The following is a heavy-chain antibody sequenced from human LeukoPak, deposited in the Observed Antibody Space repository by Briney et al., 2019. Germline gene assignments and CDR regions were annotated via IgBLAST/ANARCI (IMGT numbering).Heavy chain of an antibody. V-gene: IGHV3-21*01. J-gene: IGHJ5*02. CDR1: GFTFSSYS. Sequence: GGSLRLSCAASGFTFSSYSMNWVRQAPGKGLEWVSSISSSSSYIYYADSVKGRFTISRDNAKNSLYLQMNSLRAEDTAVYYCAREDAVYSSGWYPWGQGTLVTVSS. D-gene: IGHD6-19*01. CDR3: AREDAVYSSGWYP. CDR2: ISSSSSYI.